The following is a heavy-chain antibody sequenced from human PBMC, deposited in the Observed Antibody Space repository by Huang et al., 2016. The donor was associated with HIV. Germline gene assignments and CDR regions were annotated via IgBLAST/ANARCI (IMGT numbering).Heavy chain of an antibody. Sequence: VQLHQWGAGLLKPSETLSLTCAVYGGSFSGYYWSWIRQPPGKGLEWIGEITHSGSTNYNPSLKSRVTRSEETSKNQCSLKLSSVTAADTAVYYCARAPHYGSGSYYYWGQGTLVTVSS. CDR1: GGSFSGYY. CDR2: ITHSGST. V-gene: IGHV4-34*01. CDR3: ARAPHYGSGSYYY. D-gene: IGHD3-10*01. J-gene: IGHJ4*02.